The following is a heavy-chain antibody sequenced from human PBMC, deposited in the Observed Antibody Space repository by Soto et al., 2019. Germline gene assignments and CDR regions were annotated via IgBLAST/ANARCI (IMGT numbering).Heavy chain of an antibody. CDR2: IIPVCGTA. CDR1: RVAFNKFI. V-gene: IGHV1-69*01. Sequence: QAQLEQSGGEVKKPGSSVKVSCTASRVAFNKFIVTWVRQAPGLGLEWVGGIIPVCGTANYAQKVQGRVTITADESTSTSYMEVNNLRADDTAVYYWAKDRYSSPMGYYYGMDVWGQGATVTVSS. D-gene: IGHD2-2*01. CDR3: AKDRYSSPMGYYYGMDV. J-gene: IGHJ6*02.